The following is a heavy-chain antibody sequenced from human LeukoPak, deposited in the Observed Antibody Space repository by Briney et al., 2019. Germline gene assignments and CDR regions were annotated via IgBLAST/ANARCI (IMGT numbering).Heavy chain of an antibody. CDR2: IRSSGSTI. V-gene: IGHV3-11*04. J-gene: IGHJ4*02. CDR1: GLTFSDYY. D-gene: IGHD2-2*02. Sequence: GGSLRLSCAASGLTFSDYYMSWIRQAQGKGLEWVSYIRSSGSTIYYADSVKGRFTISRDNAKNSLYLQMDSLRAEDAAVYYCARVGVVPAAIPSYWGQGTLVAVSS. CDR3: ARVGVVPAAIPSY.